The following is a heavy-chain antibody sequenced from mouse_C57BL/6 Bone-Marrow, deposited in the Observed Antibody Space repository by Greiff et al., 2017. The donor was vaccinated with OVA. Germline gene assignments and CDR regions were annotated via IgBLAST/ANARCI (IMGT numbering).Heavy chain of an antibody. D-gene: IGHD1-1*01. Sequence: EVQLVESGGDLVKPGGSLKLSCAASGFTFSSYGMSWVRQTPDQRLEWVATISSGGSYTYYPDSVKGRFTISRDNAKNTLYLQMSSLKSEDTAMYYCARQLLRFYFDYWGQGTTLTVSS. CDR3: ARQLLRFYFDY. CDR2: ISSGGSYT. J-gene: IGHJ2*01. V-gene: IGHV5-6*01. CDR1: GFTFSSYG.